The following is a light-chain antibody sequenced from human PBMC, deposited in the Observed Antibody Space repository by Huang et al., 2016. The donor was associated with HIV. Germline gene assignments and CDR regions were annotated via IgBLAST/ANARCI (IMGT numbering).Light chain of an antibody. J-gene: IGKJ4*01. CDR2: DAS. CDR1: QSVSSS. V-gene: IGKV3-11*01. Sequence: EIVLTQSPATLSLSPGERANLSCRASQSVSSSLAWYQQKPGQAPRLLIYDASNRATGIPARFGGSGSGTDYTLTISSLEPEDFAVYYCQHFSTPLTFGGGTKVEIK. CDR3: QHFSTPLT.